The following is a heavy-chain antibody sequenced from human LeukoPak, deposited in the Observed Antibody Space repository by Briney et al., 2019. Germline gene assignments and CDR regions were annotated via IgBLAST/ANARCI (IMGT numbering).Heavy chain of an antibody. CDR2: INHRGDT. Sequence: SETLSLTCGVYGGSFSSYYWSWVRQSPGKGLEWIAEINHRGDTNYNPSVKSRVTISVDTSKNQFSLKVTSLTAADTAIYYCARGPTISETGYFDYWGQGILVTVSS. V-gene: IGHV4-34*01. CDR3: ARGPTISETGYFDY. J-gene: IGHJ4*03. D-gene: IGHD1-1*01. CDR1: GGSFSSYY.